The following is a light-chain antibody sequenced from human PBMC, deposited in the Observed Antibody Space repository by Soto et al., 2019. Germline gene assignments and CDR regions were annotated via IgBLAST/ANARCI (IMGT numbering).Light chain of an antibody. V-gene: IGLV1-44*01. J-gene: IGLJ2*01. Sequence: QSVLTQPPSASGTPGQRVTLSCSGGRSNIGSNTVNWYQQLPGTAPRLIMHSNDQRPSGVPGRFSGSKSGTSASLAISDLQSKDEADYFCAAWDDSLSGPAFGGGTKLTVL. CDR1: RSNIGSNT. CDR2: SND. CDR3: AAWDDSLSGPA.